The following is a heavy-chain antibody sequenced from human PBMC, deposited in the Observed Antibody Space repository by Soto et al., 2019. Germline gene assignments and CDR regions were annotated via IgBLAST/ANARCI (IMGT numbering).Heavy chain of an antibody. Sequence: GASVKVSCKASGYTFTGYYMHWVRQAPGQGLEWMGWINPNSGGTNYAQKFQGWVTMTRDTSISTAYMELSRLRSDDTAVYYCARGASMTTSPRYYYYMDVWGKGTTVTVSS. CDR3: ARGASMTTSPRYYYYMDV. V-gene: IGHV1-2*04. J-gene: IGHJ6*03. CDR1: GYTFTGYY. D-gene: IGHD4-4*01. CDR2: INPNSGGT.